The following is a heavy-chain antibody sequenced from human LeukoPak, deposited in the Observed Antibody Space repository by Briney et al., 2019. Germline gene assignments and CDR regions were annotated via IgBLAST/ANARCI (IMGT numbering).Heavy chain of an antibody. CDR2: IYTSGST. CDR3: ARDSPKKRSITIFGVVTNNWFDP. D-gene: IGHD3-3*01. CDR1: GGSISSYY. V-gene: IGHV4-4*07. Sequence: SETLSLTCTVSGGSISSYYWSWIRQPAGKGLEWIGRIYTSGSTNYNPSLKSRVTTSVDTSKNQFSLKLSSVTAADTAVYYCARDSPKKRSITIFGVVTNNWFDPWGQGTLVTVSS. J-gene: IGHJ5*02.